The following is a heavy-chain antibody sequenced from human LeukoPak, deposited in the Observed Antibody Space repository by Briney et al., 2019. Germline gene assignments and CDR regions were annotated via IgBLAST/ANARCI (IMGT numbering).Heavy chain of an antibody. Sequence: QPGGSLRLSCAASGFTFSSYGMHWVRQAPGKGLEWVAFIRYDGSNKYYADSVKGRFTISRDNSKNTLYLQMNSLRAEDTAVYYCAKDRGAQQLIPDYWGQGTLVTVSS. CDR3: AKDRGAQQLIPDY. CDR2: IRYDGSNK. J-gene: IGHJ4*02. CDR1: GFTFSSYG. V-gene: IGHV3-30*02. D-gene: IGHD6-13*01.